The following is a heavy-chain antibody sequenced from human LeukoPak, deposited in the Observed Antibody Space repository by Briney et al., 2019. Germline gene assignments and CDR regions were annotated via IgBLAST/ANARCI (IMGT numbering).Heavy chain of an antibody. V-gene: IGHV4-34*01. CDR1: GGSFSGYY. CDR3: ASSRMGYGDYGRWRGSYYFDY. CDR2: INHSGNT. J-gene: IGHJ4*02. D-gene: IGHD4-17*01. Sequence: SETLSLTCAVYGGSFSGYYWSWIRQPPGKGLEWIGEINHSGNTNYNPSLKSRVTISVDTSKNQFSLKLSSVTAADTAVYYCASSRMGYGDYGRWRGSYYFDYWGQGTLVTVSS.